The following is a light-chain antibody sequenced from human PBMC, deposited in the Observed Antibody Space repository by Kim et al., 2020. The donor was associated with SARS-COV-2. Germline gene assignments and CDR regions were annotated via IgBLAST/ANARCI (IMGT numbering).Light chain of an antibody. CDR2: DAS. V-gene: IGKV1-33*01. CDR3: QQYDNLVYS. CDR1: QDISNY. J-gene: IGKJ2*03. Sequence: DIQMTQFPSSLSASVGDRVTITCQASQDISNYLNWYQQKPGKAPKLLIYDASNLETGVPSRFSGSGSGTDFTFTISSLQPEDIATYYCQQYDNLVYSFGQGTKLEI.